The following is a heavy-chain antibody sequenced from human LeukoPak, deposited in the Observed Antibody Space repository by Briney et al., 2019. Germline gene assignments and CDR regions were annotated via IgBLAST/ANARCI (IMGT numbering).Heavy chain of an antibody. CDR2: IYYSGST. CDR3: ARHYGP. CDR1: GGSISGYY. J-gene: IGHJ5*02. D-gene: IGHD3-10*01. Sequence: LETLSLTCTVSGGSISGYYWIWMRQPPGKGLEWIGYIYYSGSTNYNPSLRSRITISVDTSKQQFSLKLRSVTAADTAVYYCARHYGPWGQGTLVTVSS. V-gene: IGHV4-59*08.